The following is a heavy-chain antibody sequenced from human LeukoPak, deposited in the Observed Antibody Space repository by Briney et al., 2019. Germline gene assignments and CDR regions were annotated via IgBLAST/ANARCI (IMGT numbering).Heavy chain of an antibody. CDR2: INPNSGDP. V-gene: IGHV1-2*02. CDR1: GYTFIDYY. CDR3: ARRLSTWSEGWFDT. D-gene: IGHD6-13*01. J-gene: IGHJ5*02. Sequence: ASVKVPCKASGYTFIDYYIHWVRQAPGQGLEWMGWINPNSGDPYYAQKFPGRVTMTRDTSINTAYMELSGLTSDDTAVYYCARRLSTWSEGWFDTWGQGTLVIVSS.